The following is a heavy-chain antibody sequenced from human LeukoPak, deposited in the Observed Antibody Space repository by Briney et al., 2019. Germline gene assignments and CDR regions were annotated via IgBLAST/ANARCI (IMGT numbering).Heavy chain of an antibody. V-gene: IGHV1-8*01. CDR2: MNPNSGAT. Sequence: ASVKVSCQASGYTFSNHDFDWVRQAPGQGLEWMGWMNPNSGATGYAQKFQGRVTMTRNPSINTAYMELSSLRSEDTAVYYCAITRGYYDSSGYYSPLFDYWGQGTLVTVSS. J-gene: IGHJ4*02. D-gene: IGHD3-22*01. CDR3: AITRGYYDSSGYYSPLFDY. CDR1: GYTFSNHD.